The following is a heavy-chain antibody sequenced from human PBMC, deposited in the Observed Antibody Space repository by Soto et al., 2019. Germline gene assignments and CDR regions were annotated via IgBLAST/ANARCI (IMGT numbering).Heavy chain of an antibody. D-gene: IGHD3-10*01. CDR1: GCSISSGGYY. CDR3: ARGTIPAFYGSGRPYNWFDP. J-gene: IGHJ5*02. CDR2: IYYSGST. Sequence: SETLSLTCTVSGCSISSGGYYWIWIRQHPGKGLEWIGYIYYSGSTYYNPSLKSRVTISVDTSKNQFSLKLSSVTAADTAVYYCARGTIPAFYGSGRPYNWFDPWGQGTLVTVSS. V-gene: IGHV4-31*03.